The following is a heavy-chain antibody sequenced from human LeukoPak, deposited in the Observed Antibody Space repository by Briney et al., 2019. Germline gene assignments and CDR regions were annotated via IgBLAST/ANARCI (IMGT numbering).Heavy chain of an antibody. V-gene: IGHV3-9*01. J-gene: IGHJ6*02. Sequence: GGSLRLSCAASGFTFDDYAMHWVRQAPGKGLEWVSGISWNSGSIGYADSVKGRFTISRDNAKNSLYLQMNSLRAEDTALYYCAKSREYYCYYGMDVWGQGTTVTVSS. CDR1: GFTFDDYA. CDR3: AKSREYYCYYGMDV. CDR2: ISWNSGSI.